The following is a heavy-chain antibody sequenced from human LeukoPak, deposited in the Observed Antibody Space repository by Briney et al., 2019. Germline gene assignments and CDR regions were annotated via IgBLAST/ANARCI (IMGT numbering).Heavy chain of an antibody. V-gene: IGHV1-69*04. CDR3: AREGAAYDFDY. J-gene: IGHJ4*02. Sequence: GSSVKVSCKASGSTFSSYAISWVRQAPGQGLEWMGRIIPILGIANYAQKFQGRVTITADKSTSTAYMELSRLRSDDTTVYYCAREGAAYDFDYWGQGTLVTVSS. CDR1: GSTFSSYA. D-gene: IGHD6-13*01. CDR2: IIPILGIA.